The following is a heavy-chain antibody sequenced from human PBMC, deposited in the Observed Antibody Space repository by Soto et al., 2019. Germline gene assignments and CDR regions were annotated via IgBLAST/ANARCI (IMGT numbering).Heavy chain of an antibody. CDR2: IFESGST. D-gene: IGHD5-12*01. V-gene: IGHV4-59*08. CDR3: ARRSGSYIDY. J-gene: IGHJ4*02. CDR1: GGSISSYY. Sequence: SETLSLTCTVSGGSISSYYWSWIRQSPGKGLEWIGYIFESGSTNYSPSLKSRVTISVDTSKNQFSLKVNSVTAADTAVYYCARRSGSYIDYWGQGTLVTVSS.